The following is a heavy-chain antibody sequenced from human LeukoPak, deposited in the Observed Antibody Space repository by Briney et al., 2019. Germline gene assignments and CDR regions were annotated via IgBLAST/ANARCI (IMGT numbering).Heavy chain of an antibody. CDR2: ISGSGGTT. CDR1: GFTFGSYA. CDR3: AKGSSGWDDFDY. V-gene: IGHV3-23*01. J-gene: IGHJ4*02. D-gene: IGHD6-19*01. Sequence: PGGSLRLSCVVSGFTFGSYAMNWIRQAPGKVLEWVSGISGSGGTTYYADSVKGRFTISRDNSKNTLYLQMNSLRAADTAVYYCAKGSSGWDDFDYWGQGTLVTVSS.